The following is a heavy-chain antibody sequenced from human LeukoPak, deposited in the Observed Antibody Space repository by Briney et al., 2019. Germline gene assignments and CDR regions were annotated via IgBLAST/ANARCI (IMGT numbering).Heavy chain of an antibody. CDR2: IKPDGSGQ. D-gene: IGHD2-21*01. CDR3: ARAGVRYAMDV. V-gene: IGHV3-7*04. Sequence: GGSLRLSCAASGFTPSSWWMTWVRQAPGKGLEWVANIKPDGSGQYYVDSVKGRFTFSRDNAKNSVYLQMNSLRADDTAVYYCARAGVRYAMDVWGQGTTVTVSS. J-gene: IGHJ6*02. CDR1: GFTPSSWW.